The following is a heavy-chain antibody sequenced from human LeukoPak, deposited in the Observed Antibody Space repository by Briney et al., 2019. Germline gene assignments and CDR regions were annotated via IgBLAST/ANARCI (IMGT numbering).Heavy chain of an antibody. CDR3: AAFPKALQTKSYYYYYMDV. D-gene: IGHD4-11*01. CDR2: IYHSGST. Sequence: SETLSLTCTVSGGSISSGGYYWSRIRQPPGKGLEWIGYIYHSGSTYYNPSLKSRVTISVDRSKNQFSLKLSSVTAADTAVYYCAAFPKALQTKSYYYYYMDVWGKGTTVTVSS. CDR1: GGSISSGGYY. J-gene: IGHJ6*03. V-gene: IGHV4-30-2*01.